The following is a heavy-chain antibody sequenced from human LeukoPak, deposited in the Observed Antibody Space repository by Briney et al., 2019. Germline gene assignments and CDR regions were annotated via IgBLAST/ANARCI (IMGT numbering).Heavy chain of an antibody. CDR1: GGSISSGGYY. J-gene: IGHJ1*01. V-gene: IGHV4-31*11. CDR3: TYYSDSSGSLKVAEYFQH. Sequence: SQTLSLTCAVSGGSISSGGYYWSWIRQHPGKGLEWIGYIYYSGSTYYNPSLKSRVTISVDTSKNQFSLKLSSVTGADTAVYYCTYYSDSSGSLKVAEYFQHWGQGTLVTVSS. D-gene: IGHD3-22*01. CDR2: IYYSGST.